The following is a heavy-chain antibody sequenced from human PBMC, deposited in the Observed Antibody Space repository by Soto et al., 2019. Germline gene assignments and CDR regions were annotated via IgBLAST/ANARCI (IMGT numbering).Heavy chain of an antibody. CDR1: GYTFTSYD. J-gene: IGHJ4*02. CDR3: AREGVAAAVPDY. D-gene: IGHD6-13*01. V-gene: IGHV1-8*01. Sequence: ASVKVSCKASGYTFTSYDINWVRQATGQGLEWMGWMNPNSGNTGYAQKFQGRVTMTRNTSISTAYMELSSLRSEDTAVYYCAREGVAAAVPDYWGQGTLVTSPQ. CDR2: MNPNSGNT.